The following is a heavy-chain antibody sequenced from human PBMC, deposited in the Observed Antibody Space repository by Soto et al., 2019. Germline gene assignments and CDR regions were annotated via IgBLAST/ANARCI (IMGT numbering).Heavy chain of an antibody. Sequence: GGSLRLSCAASGFTFSSYAMSWVRQAPGKGLEWVSAISGSGGSTYYADSVKGRFTISRDNSKNTLYLQMNSLRAEDTAVYYCARDYAEWDYYYYYYMDVWGKGTTVTVSS. V-gene: IGHV3-23*01. D-gene: IGHD1-26*01. J-gene: IGHJ6*03. CDR1: GFTFSSYA. CDR2: ISGSGGST. CDR3: ARDYAEWDYYYYYYMDV.